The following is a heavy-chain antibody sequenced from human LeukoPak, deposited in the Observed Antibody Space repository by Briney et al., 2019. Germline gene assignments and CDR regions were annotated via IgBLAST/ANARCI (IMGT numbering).Heavy chain of an antibody. D-gene: IGHD2-15*01. J-gene: IGHJ6*03. V-gene: IGHV1-58*01. CDR1: GFAFSSSA. CDR3: AAGSSYSLYYYYNMDV. Sequence: SVKVSCKASGFAFSSSAVQWMRQARGQRLEWIGWIVVGSSDTKYAQKFQERVTITRDMSTSTAYMELSSLRSEDTAVYYCAAGSSYSLYYYYNMDVWGKGTTVTVSS. CDR2: IVVGSSDT.